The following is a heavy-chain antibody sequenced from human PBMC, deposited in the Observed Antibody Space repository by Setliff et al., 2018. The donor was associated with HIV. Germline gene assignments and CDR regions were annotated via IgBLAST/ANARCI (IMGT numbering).Heavy chain of an antibody. Sequence: GGSLRLSCAASGFTVSNTYMSWVRQAPGEGLEWVSIIYSAGSTYYAGSVEGRFTVSRDNSKNTLYLQMNSLRPEDTAVYYCARAPSSYDFWSGYYYYYMDVWGKGTTVTVSS. CDR1: GFTVSNTY. J-gene: IGHJ6*03. CDR3: ARAPSSYDFWSGYYYYYMDV. V-gene: IGHV3-66*02. D-gene: IGHD3-3*01. CDR2: IYSAGST.